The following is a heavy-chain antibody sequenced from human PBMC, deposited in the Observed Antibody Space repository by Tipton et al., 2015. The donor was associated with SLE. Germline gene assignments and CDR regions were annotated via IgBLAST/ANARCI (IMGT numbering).Heavy chain of an antibody. J-gene: IGHJ3*02. CDR1: GYSISSGYY. CDR2: IYHSGST. CDR3: ARRSIVVVIAIYDAFDI. Sequence: TLSLTCAVSGYSISSGYYWGWIRQPPGKGLEWIGSIYHSGSTNYNPSLKSRVTISVDTSKNQFSLKLSSVTAADTAVYYCARRSIVVVIAIYDAFDIWGQGTMVTVSS. V-gene: IGHV4-38-2*01. D-gene: IGHD2-21*01.